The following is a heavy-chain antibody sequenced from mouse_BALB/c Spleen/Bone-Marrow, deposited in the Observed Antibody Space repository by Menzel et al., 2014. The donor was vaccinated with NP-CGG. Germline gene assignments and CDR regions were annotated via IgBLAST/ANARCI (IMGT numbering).Heavy chain of an antibody. Sequence: VQLQQSGAELVRPGASVKLSCKASGYTFTSYWINWVKQRPGQGLEWIGNIFPSETYTNYNQKFKDKATLTVDKSSSXXXMQLXXPXXXXXXXXYCTRDNWDYWGQGTTXTVSS. CDR3: TRDNWDY. CDR1: GYTFTSYW. J-gene: IGHJ2*01. V-gene: IGHV1S70*01. CDR2: IFPSETYT. D-gene: IGHD4-1*01.